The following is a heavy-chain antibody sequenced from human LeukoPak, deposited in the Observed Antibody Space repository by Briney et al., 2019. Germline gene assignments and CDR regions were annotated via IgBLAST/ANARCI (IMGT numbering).Heavy chain of an antibody. CDR3: ARVLHKRNYDSSVYYGY. CDR1: GGSISSKNYY. V-gene: IGHV4-39*01. J-gene: IGHJ4*02. CDR2: IDYSGNT. D-gene: IGHD3-22*01. Sequence: PSETLSLTCSVSGGSISSKNYYWGWIRQPPGKGLEWIGSIDYSGNTNYNPSLKSRVTISVDMSKNQFSLKLSSVTAADTAVYYCARVLHKRNYDSSVYYGYWGQGTLVTVSS.